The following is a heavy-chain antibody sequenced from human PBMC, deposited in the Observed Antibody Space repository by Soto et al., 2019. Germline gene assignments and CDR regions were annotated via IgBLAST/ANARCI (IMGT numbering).Heavy chain of an antibody. CDR2: ILYSGTT. Sequence: PSYTLSLTCTVSGGSISSGDYYWSWIRQPPGKGLEWIGYILYSGTTNYNPSLESRLTISVDTSKNQFSLKLTSVTAADTAVYYCARNGALDYWGRGTLVTGSS. CDR3: ARNGALDY. CDR1: GGSISSGDYY. V-gene: IGHV4-30-4*01. J-gene: IGHJ4*02. D-gene: IGHD2-8*01.